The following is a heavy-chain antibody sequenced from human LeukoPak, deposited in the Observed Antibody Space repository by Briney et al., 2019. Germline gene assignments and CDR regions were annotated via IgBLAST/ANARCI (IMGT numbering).Heavy chain of an antibody. J-gene: IGHJ4*02. CDR2: IYYSGST. V-gene: IGHV4-39*01. D-gene: IGHD3-3*01. Sequence: SETLSLTCTVSGGSISSSSYYWGWIRQPPGKGLEGIGSIYYSGSTYYNPSLKSRVTISVDTSKNQFSLKLSSVTAADTAVYYCARLPSFWSGYPYYFDYWGQGTLVTVSS. CDR1: GGSISSSSYY. CDR3: ARLPSFWSGYPYYFDY.